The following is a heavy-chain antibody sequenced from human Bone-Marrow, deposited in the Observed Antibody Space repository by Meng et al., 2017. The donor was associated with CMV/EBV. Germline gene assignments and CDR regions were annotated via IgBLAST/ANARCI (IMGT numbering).Heavy chain of an antibody. V-gene: IGHV3-20*04. Sequence: GESLKISCAASGFTFDDYGMSWVRQAPGKGLEWVSGINWNGGSTGYADSVKGRFTISRDNAKNSMYLQMNNLRAEDTALYYCARIAGSSGLGPFDIWGQGTLVTVSS. D-gene: IGHD1-26*01. CDR3: ARIAGSSGLGPFDI. CDR1: GFTFDDYG. J-gene: IGHJ3*02. CDR2: INWNGGST.